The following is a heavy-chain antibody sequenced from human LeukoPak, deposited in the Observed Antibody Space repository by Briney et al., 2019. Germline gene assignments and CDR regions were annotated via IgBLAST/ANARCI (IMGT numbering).Heavy chain of an antibody. J-gene: IGHJ4*02. D-gene: IGHD6-13*01. CDR3: ARDGYSSSWHFFDY. CDR1: GGSTSSYY. Sequence: SETLSLTCTVSGGSTSSYYWSWIRQPAGKGLEWIGRIYTSGSTNYNPSLKSRVTMSVDTTKNQFSLKLSSVTAADTAVYYCARDGYSSSWHFFDYWGQGTLVTVSS. V-gene: IGHV4-4*07. CDR2: IYTSGST.